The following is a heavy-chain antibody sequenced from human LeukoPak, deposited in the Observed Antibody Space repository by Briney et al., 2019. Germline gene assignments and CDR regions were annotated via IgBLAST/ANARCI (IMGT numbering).Heavy chain of an antibody. D-gene: IGHD3-10*01. CDR1: GYTFTSYD. V-gene: IGHV1-8*01. CDR3: ARSRGDYYGSGSDY. CDR2: MNPNSGNT. J-gene: IGHJ4*02. Sequence: ASVKVSCKASGYTFTSYDINWVRQATGQGLEWMGWMNPNSGNTGYAQKFQGRGTMTRNTSISTAYMELSSLRSADPAVYYRARSRGDYYGSGSDYWGQGTLVTVSS.